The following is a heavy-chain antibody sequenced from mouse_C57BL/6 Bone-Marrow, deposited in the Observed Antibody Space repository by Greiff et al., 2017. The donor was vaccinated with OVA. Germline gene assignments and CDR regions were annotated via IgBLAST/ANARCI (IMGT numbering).Heavy chain of an antibody. D-gene: IGHD2-4*01. CDR2: INPDSSTI. Sequence: EVKLMESGGGLVQPGGSLKLSCAASGIDFSRYWMSWVRRAPGKGLEWIGEINPDSSTINYAPSLKDKFIISRDNSKNTLYLQMSKVRSEDTALYYCARPEDCDYDNYAMDYWGQGTSVTVSS. CDR1: GIDFSRYW. J-gene: IGHJ4*01. V-gene: IGHV4-1*01. CDR3: ARPEDCDYDNYAMDY.